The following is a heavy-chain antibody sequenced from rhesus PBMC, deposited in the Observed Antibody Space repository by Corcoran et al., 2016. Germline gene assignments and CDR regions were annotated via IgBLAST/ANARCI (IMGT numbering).Heavy chain of an antibody. CDR2: IGGSIGST. J-gene: IGHJ4*01. CDR1: GYSISSGYG. D-gene: IGHD4-4*01. CDR3: SRGSYGIFDY. V-gene: IGHV4-127*01. Sequence: QVQLQESGPGLVKPSETLSLTCAVSGYSISSGYGWSWIRQPPGKGLVWIWYIGGSIGSTNYNPSLRMRGTISKDTSKNQFSLKLSSVTAADTAVYYCSRGSYGIFDYWGQGVLVTVSS.